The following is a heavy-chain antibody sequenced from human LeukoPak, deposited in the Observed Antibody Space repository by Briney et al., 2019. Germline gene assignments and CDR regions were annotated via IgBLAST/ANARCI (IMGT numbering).Heavy chain of an antibody. D-gene: IGHD2-15*01. V-gene: IGHV3-30*02. J-gene: IGHJ6*02. CDR2: IRYDGSNK. CDR3: AKDDWDCSGGSCPSYYYAMEV. CDR1: GFSFSNYG. Sequence: GGSLRLSCAASGFSFSNYGMHWARQAPGKGLEWVSFIRYDGSNKYYADSVKGQFTISRDNSKNTVYLQLNSLRAEDTAVYFCAKDDWDCSGGSCPSYYYAMEVSGQGTTVPVSS.